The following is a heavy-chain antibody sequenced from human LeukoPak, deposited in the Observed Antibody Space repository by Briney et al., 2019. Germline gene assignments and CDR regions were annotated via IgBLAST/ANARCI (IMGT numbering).Heavy chain of an antibody. V-gene: IGHV3-74*01. Sequence: GGSLRLSCAASGFTFSSYWMHWVRQAQGKGLVWVSLINSYGSSTNYADSVKGRFTISRDDAKNTQYLQMNSQRAEDTAVYYCAREEVFGVVTKSTYYYYYMDVWGKGTTVTVSS. CDR1: GFTFSSYW. CDR2: INSYGSST. J-gene: IGHJ6*03. D-gene: IGHD3-3*01. CDR3: AREEVFGVVTKSTYYYYYMDV.